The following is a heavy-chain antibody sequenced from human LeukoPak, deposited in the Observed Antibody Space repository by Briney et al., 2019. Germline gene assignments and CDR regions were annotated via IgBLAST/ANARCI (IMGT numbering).Heavy chain of an antibody. V-gene: IGHV3-23*01. CDR3: ANVQSYYYGSGSYEGY. Sequence: GGSLRLSCAASGFTFSSYAMSWVRQAPGKGLEWVSAISGSGGSTYYADSVKGRFTISRDNSKNTLYPQMNSLRAEDTAVYYCANVQSYYYGSGSYEGYWGQGTLVTVSS. CDR1: GFTFSSYA. D-gene: IGHD3-10*01. J-gene: IGHJ4*02. CDR2: ISGSGGST.